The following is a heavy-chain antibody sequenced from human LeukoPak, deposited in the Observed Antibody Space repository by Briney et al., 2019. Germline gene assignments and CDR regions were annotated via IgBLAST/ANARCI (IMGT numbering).Heavy chain of an antibody. J-gene: IGHJ4*02. CDR1: GGSISSYY. CDR2: IYYSGST. D-gene: IGHD3-3*01. V-gene: IGHV4-59*01. CDR3: ARAYYDFWSGYEYYFDY. Sequence: SETLSLTCTASGGSISSYYMSWIRQPPGKGLEWIAYIYYSGSTNYNPSLKSRVTISVDTSKIQLPLKLSSVTAADTAVYYCARAYYDFWSGYEYYFDYWGQGTLVTVSS.